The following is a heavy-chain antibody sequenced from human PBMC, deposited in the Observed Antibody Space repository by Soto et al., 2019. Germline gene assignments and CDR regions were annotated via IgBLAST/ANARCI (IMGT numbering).Heavy chain of an antibody. CDR3: ARAFDDFPPLDYYGIDV. CDR1: GGSISSGDYY. J-gene: IGHJ6*02. D-gene: IGHD1-1*01. V-gene: IGHV4-30-4*01. CDR2: IYYSGST. Sequence: PSETLSLTCTVSGGSISSGDYYWSWIRQPPGKGLEWIGYIYYSGSTYYNPSLKSRVTISVDTSKNQFSLKLSSVTAADTAVYYCARAFDDFPPLDYYGIDVWGQGTTVTVSS.